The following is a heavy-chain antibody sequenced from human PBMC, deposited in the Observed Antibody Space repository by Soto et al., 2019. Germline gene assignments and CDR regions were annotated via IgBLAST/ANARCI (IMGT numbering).Heavy chain of an antibody. Sequence: GGPLRLSCAASGFTLRNHAMHWVRQAPGKGLEWVALIWYDGTSKYYADSVKGRFTISRDNSRNTLYLEMNSLRAEDTAIYYCARDQGVVITKDYWGQGTLVTVSS. V-gene: IGHV3-33*01. CDR1: GFTLRNHA. D-gene: IGHD2-8*01. CDR3: ARDQGVVITKDY. J-gene: IGHJ4*02. CDR2: IWYDGTSK.